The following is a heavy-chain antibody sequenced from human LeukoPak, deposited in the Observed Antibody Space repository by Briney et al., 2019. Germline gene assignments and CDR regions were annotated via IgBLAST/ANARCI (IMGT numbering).Heavy chain of an antibody. CDR3: ALMVRGVITGDLDY. D-gene: IGHD3-10*01. CDR1: GSTFTSYY. CDR2: INPKSRST. V-gene: IGHV1-46*01. J-gene: IGHJ4*02. Sequence: ASVKVSCKASGSTFTSYYMHWVRQAPAQGLERVGIINPKSRSTSDAQKFPATVTRTRDTSKSTVYMELSSLGSEDTAVYYCALMVRGVITGDLDYWGQGTLVTVSS.